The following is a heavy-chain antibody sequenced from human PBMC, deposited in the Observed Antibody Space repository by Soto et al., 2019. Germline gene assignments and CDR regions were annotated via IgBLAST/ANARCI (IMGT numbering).Heavy chain of an antibody. J-gene: IGHJ6*02. Sequence: SLRLSCEASGFTFSSRRISWVRQAPGKGLEWVANIERDGSDKYYVDSVKGRFTISRDNPKNSLYLQMNSPRAEDTAVYYCARMIGYGGGGYGMDVWGQGTTVTVSS. D-gene: IGHD3-16*01. V-gene: IGHV3-7*01. CDR2: IERDGSDK. CDR3: ARMIGYGGGGYGMDV. CDR1: GFTFSSRR.